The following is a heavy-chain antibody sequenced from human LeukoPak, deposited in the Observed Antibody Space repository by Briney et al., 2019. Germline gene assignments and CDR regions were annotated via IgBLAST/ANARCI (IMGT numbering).Heavy chain of an antibody. CDR2: TNHSGST. J-gene: IGHJ5*02. CDR1: GGSFSGYY. Sequence: SETLPLTCAVYGGSFSGYYWSWIRQPPGKGLEWIGETNHSGSTNYNPSLKSRVTISVDTSKNQFSLKLSSVTAADTAVYYCARGAQIWDIVVVVAADWFDPWGQGTLVSVSS. CDR3: ARGAQIWDIVVVVAADWFDP. D-gene: IGHD2-15*01. V-gene: IGHV4-34*01.